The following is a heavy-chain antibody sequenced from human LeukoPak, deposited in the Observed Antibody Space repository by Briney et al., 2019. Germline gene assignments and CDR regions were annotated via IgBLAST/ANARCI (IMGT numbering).Heavy chain of an antibody. D-gene: IGHD1-14*01. CDR3: TRDRSRAEDD. CDR1: GFTFSGHW. J-gene: IGHJ4*02. CDR2: INQGGSDK. Sequence: GGSVRLSCAASGFTFSGHWMSWLRQAPGKGLEWVANINQGGSDKYYVASVKGRFTISRDNANNLLYLQMNSLRGEDTAVYYCTRDRSRAEDDWGQGTMVTVS. V-gene: IGHV3-7*01.